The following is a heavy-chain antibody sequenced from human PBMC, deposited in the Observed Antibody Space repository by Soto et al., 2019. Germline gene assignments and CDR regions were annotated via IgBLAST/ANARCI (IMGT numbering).Heavy chain of an antibody. CDR1: GYTFTSYA. CDR2: INAGNGNT. D-gene: IGHD3-22*01. J-gene: IGHJ4*02. CDR3: ARVTGKWLPPLDY. V-gene: IGHV1-3*01. Sequence: ASVKFSCEASGYTFTSYAMHWVRQAPGQRLEWMGWINAGNGNTKYSQKFQGRVTITRDTSASTAYMELSSLRSEDTAVYYCARVTGKWLPPLDYWGQGTLVTVSS.